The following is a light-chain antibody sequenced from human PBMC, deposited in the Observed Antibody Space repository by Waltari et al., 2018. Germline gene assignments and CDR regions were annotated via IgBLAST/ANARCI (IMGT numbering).Light chain of an antibody. V-gene: IGKV3-20*01. CDR3: QQYGSSPQYT. Sequence: EIVLTQSPGTLSLSPGERATLSCRASQSVSSSYLAWYQQKPGQAPRPLIDGASSRATGIPDRFSGSGSGTDFTLTISRLEPEDFAVYYCQQYGSSPQYTFGQGTKLEIK. CDR1: QSVSSSY. J-gene: IGKJ2*01. CDR2: GAS.